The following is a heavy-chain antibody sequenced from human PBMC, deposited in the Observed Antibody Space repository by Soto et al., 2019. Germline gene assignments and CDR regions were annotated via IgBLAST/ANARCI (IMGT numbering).Heavy chain of an antibody. CDR3: AKDSSDVLMVYVYFDY. J-gene: IGHJ4*02. Sequence: GGSLRLSCAASGFTFSSYAMSWVRQAPGKGLEWVSAISGSGGSTYYADSVKGRFTISRDNSKNTLYLQMNSLRAEDTAVYYCAKDSSDVLMVYVYFDYWGQGTLVTVSS. CDR1: GFTFSSYA. V-gene: IGHV3-23*01. D-gene: IGHD2-8*01. CDR2: ISGSGGST.